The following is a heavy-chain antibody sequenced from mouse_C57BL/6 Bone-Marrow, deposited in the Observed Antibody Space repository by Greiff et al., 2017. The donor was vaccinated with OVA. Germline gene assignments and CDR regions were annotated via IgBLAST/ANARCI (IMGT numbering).Heavy chain of an antibody. J-gene: IGHJ2*01. CDR3: ARGVRELRPDY. D-gene: IGHD1-2*01. Sequence: QVQLQQSGAELARPGASVKLSCKASGYTFTSYGISWVKQRTGQGLEWIGEIYPRSGNTCYNEKFKGKATLTADKSSSTAYMELRSLTSEDSAVYFCARGVRELRPDYWGQGTTLTVSS. CDR2: IYPRSGNT. CDR1: GYTFTSYG. V-gene: IGHV1-81*01.